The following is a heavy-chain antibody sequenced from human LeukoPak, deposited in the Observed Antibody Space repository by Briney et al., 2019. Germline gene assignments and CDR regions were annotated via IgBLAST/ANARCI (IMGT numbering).Heavy chain of an antibody. CDR1: GFTFSSYD. CDR2: IGTAGDT. CDR3: ARAPPKLRDYGMDV. D-gene: IGHD4-23*01. Sequence: GGSLRLSCAASGFTFSSYDMHWVRQATGKGLEWVSAIGTAGDTYYPGSVKGRFTISRENAKNSLYLQMNSLRAGDTAVYYCARAPPKLRDYGMDVWGQGTTVTVSS. V-gene: IGHV3-13*01. J-gene: IGHJ6*02.